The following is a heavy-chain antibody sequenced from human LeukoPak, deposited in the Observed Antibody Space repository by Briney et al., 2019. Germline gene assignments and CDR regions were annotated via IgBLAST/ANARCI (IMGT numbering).Heavy chain of an antibody. CDR1: DYSISSGYY. V-gene: IGHV4-38-2*02. CDR2: FYHSGST. CDR3: ARASTTVVTDWFDP. Sequence: SETLSLTCTVSDYSISSGYYWGWIRQPPGKGLEWIGSFYHSGSTYYNPSLKSRVTISVDTSKNQFSLKLSSVTAADTAVYYCARASTTVVTDWFDPWGQGTLVTVSS. D-gene: IGHD4-23*01. J-gene: IGHJ5*02.